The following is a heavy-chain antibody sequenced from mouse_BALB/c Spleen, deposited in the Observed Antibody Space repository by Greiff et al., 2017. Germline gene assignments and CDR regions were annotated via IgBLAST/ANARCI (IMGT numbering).Heavy chain of an antibody. V-gene: IGHV1-82*01. D-gene: IGHD4-1*01. CDR1: GYAFSSSW. Sequence: QVQLQQSGAELVKPGASVKISCKASGYAFSSSWMNWVKQRPGQGLEWIGRIYPGDGDTNYNGKFKGKATLTADKSSSTAYMQLSSLTSVDSAVYFCARSNWDYFDYWGQGTTLTVSS. J-gene: IGHJ2*01. CDR3: ARSNWDYFDY. CDR2: IYPGDGDT.